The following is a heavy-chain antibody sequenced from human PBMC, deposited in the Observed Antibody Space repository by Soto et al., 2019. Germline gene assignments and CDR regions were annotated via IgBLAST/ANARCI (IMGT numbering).Heavy chain of an antibody. V-gene: IGHV3-48*03. CDR3: ATPVTRLIAFDL. CDR2: ISSSGSTI. Sequence: GGSLRLSCAASGFTFSSYEMNWVRQAPGKGLEWVSYISSSGSTIYYAGSVKGRFTISRDNAKNSLYLQMNSLRAEDTAVYYCATPVTRLIAFDLWGQGTMVTVSS. J-gene: IGHJ3*01. CDR1: GFTFSSYE. D-gene: IGHD4-17*01.